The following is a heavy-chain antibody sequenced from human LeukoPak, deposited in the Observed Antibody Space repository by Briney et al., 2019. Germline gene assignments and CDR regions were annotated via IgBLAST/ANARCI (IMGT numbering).Heavy chain of an antibody. J-gene: IGHJ6*02. Sequence: SETLSLTCAVYGGSFSGYYWSWIRQPPGQGLEWIGEINHSGSTNYNPSLKGRVTISVDTSKNQFSLKLSSVTAADTAVYYCARGRCSSTSCYLYYYYGLDVWGQGTTVTVSS. D-gene: IGHD2-2*01. CDR3: ARGRCSSTSCYLYYYYGLDV. CDR1: GGSFSGYY. V-gene: IGHV4-34*01. CDR2: INHSGST.